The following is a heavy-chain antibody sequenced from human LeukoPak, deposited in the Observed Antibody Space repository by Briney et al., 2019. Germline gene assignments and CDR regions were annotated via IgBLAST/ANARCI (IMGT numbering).Heavy chain of an antibody. D-gene: IGHD3-22*01. CDR3: ARGTNIAYYYDSGFDP. V-gene: IGHV4-34*01. J-gene: IGHJ5*02. CDR2: INHSGST. CDR1: GGSFSGYY. Sequence: SETLSLTCAVYGGSFSGYYWSWIRQPPGKGLEWIGEINHSGSTNYNPSLKSRVTISVDTSKNQFSLKLSSVTAADTAVYYCARGTNIAYYYDSGFDPWGQGTLVTVSS.